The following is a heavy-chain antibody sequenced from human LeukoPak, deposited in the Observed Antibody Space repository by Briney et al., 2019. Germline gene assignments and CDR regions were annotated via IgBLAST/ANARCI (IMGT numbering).Heavy chain of an antibody. D-gene: IGHD1-26*01. CDR1: GYTFTGYY. Sequence: ASVKVSCKASGYTFTGYYMHWVRQAPGQGLEWVGWINPNSGGTNYAQKFQGRVTMTRDTSISTAYMELSSLISDDTAVYYCAKEISRSYGFDYWGQGTLVTVSS. CDR2: INPNSGGT. CDR3: AKEISRSYGFDY. V-gene: IGHV1-2*02. J-gene: IGHJ4*02.